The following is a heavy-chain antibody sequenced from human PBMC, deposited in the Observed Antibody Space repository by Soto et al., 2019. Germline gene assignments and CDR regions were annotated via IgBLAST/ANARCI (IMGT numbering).Heavy chain of an antibody. D-gene: IGHD6-19*01. CDR2: IYWDDDK. V-gene: IGHV2-5*02. J-gene: IGHJ4*02. Sequence: QITLKESGPTLVKPTQTLTLTCTFSGFSLSSTRMAVGWIRQTPGKALEWLALIYWDDDKRYSSFLKSRLTITKDNSKNQVVLTMSNMDPVDTARYYCAHIVVAGLGYYFDYWGQGTLVTVSS. CDR3: AHIVVAGLGYYFDY. CDR1: GFSLSSTRMA.